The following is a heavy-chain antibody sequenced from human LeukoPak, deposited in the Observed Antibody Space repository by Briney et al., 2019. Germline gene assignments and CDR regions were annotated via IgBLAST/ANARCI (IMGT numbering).Heavy chain of an antibody. D-gene: IGHD3-10*01. CDR1: GGSISSGGYD. V-gene: IGHV4-31*03. Sequence: SDTLSLTCTVSGGSISSGGYDWSWIRQHPGKGLEWIGYIYYSGSTYYNPSLKGRVTISVDTSKNQFSLKLSSVTAADTAVYYCAREGIYYFDYWGQGTLVTVSS. J-gene: IGHJ4*02. CDR2: IYYSGST. CDR3: AREGIYYFDY.